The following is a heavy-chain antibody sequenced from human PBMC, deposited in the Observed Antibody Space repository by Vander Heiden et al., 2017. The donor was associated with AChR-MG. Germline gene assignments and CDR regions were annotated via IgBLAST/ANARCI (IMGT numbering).Heavy chain of an antibody. D-gene: IGHD2-15*01. J-gene: IGHJ2*01. Sequence: QVQLQESGPGLVKPSQPLSLTCTVSCGSIRSGDYYWSWIRQPPGKGLEWIGYIYYSGSTYYNPSLKSRVTISVDTSKNQFSLKLSSVTAADTAVYYCARDDCSGGSCYPGYFDLWGRGTLVTVSS. CDR3: ARDDCSGGSCYPGYFDL. V-gene: IGHV4-30-4*01. CDR1: CGSIRSGDYY. CDR2: IYYSGST.